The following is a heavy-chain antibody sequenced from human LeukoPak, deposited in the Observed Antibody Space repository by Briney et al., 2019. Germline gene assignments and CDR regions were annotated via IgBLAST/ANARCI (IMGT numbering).Heavy chain of an antibody. Sequence: ASAEVSCKASGGTFSSYAISWVRQAPGQGLEWMGGIIPIFGTANYAQKFQGRVTITTDESTSTAYMELSSLRSEDTAVYYCARGAVYCSSTSCPPDYWGQGTLVTVSS. CDR3: ARGAVYCSSTSCPPDY. V-gene: IGHV1-69*05. D-gene: IGHD2-2*01. CDR1: GGTFSSYA. CDR2: IIPIFGTA. J-gene: IGHJ4*02.